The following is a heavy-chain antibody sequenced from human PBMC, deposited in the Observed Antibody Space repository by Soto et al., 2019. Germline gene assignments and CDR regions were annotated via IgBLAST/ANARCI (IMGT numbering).Heavy chain of an antibody. V-gene: IGHV3-23*01. CDR3: AKAAHYDFWSGYSNWFDP. CDR2: ISGSGGST. J-gene: IGHJ5*02. D-gene: IGHD3-3*01. Sequence: PGGSLRLSCAASGFTFSSYAMSWVRQAPGKGLEWVSAISGSGGSTYYADSVKGRFTISRDNSKNTLYLQMNSLRAEDTAVYYCAKAAHYDFWSGYSNWFDPWGQGTLVTVSS. CDR1: GFTFSSYA.